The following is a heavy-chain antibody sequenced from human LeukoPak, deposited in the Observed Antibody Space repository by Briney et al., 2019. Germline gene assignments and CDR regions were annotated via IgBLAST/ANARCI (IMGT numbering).Heavy chain of an antibody. CDR2: IYHSGST. V-gene: IGHV4-38-2*01. CDR3: ASGIPYYDFWSAFDY. J-gene: IGHJ4*02. D-gene: IGHD3-3*01. Sequence: PSETLSLTCAVSGYSIISGYYWGWIRQPPGKGLEWIGSIYHSGSTYYNPSLKSRVTISVDTSKNQFSLKLSSVTAADTAVYYCASGIPYYDFWSAFDYWGQGTLVTVSS. CDR1: GYSIISGYY.